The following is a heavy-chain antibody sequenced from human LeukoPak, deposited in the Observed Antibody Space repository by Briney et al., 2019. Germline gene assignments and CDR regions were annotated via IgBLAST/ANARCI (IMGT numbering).Heavy chain of an antibody. CDR3: AREGDDSSGYYSAFGY. CDR1: GGSISSSNW. J-gene: IGHJ4*02. Sequence: SGTLSLTCAVSGGSISSSNWWSWVRQPPGKGLEWIGEIYHSGSTNYNPSLKSRVTISVDKSKNQFSLKLGSVTAADTAVYYCAREGDDSSGYYSAFGYWGQGTLVTVSS. V-gene: IGHV4-4*02. CDR2: IYHSGST. D-gene: IGHD3-22*01.